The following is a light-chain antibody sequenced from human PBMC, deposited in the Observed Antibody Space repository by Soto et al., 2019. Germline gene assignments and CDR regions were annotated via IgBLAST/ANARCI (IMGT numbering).Light chain of an antibody. CDR2: GAS. CDR3: QQYGRSPLT. J-gene: IGKJ4*01. CDR1: QSVSFSY. Sequence: ELVLTQSPGTLSLSPGERATLSCRASQSVSFSYLAWYQQKPGQAPRLLIYGASSRATGIPDRFSGSGSGTDFTLTISRLEPEDFAVYYCQQYGRSPLTVGGGTKVDSK. V-gene: IGKV3-20*01.